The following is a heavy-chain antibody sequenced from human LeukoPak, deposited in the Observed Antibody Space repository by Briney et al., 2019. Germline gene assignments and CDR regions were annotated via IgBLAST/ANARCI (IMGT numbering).Heavy chain of an antibody. D-gene: IGHD2-2*01. CDR3: ARDLGYCSSTSCWNAFDM. Sequence: GGSLRLSWAASGFTVRSNYINWVRQAPGKGLEWVAVIYSGGSTYYADSVKGRFTISRDKSKNTLYLQMNSLRAEDTAVYYCARDLGYCSSTSCWNAFDMWGQGTMVTVSS. CDR1: GFTVRSNY. J-gene: IGHJ3*02. CDR2: IYSGGST. V-gene: IGHV3-53*01.